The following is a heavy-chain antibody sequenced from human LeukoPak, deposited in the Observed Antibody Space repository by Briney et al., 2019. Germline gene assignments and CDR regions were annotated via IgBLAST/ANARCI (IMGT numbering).Heavy chain of an antibody. CDR2: ISAYNGNT. CDR1: GYTFTSYG. Sequence: ASVKVSCKASGYTFTSYGISWVRQAPGQGLEWMGWISAYNGNTNYAQKLQGRVTMTTDTSTSTAYMELRSLRSDDTAVYCCARDSGDYGDPPSFDYWGQGTLVTVSS. D-gene: IGHD4-17*01. J-gene: IGHJ4*02. CDR3: ARDSGDYGDPPSFDY. V-gene: IGHV1-18*04.